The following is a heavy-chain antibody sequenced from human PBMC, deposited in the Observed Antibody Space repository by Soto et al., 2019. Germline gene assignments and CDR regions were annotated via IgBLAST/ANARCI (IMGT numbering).Heavy chain of an antibody. J-gene: IGHJ3*02. CDR1: GYTFTGYY. CDR3: AMANSGSYLDAFDI. CDR2: INPNSGGT. Sequence: QVQLVQSGAEVKNPGASVKVSCKASGYTFTGYYMHWVRQAPGQGLEWMGWINPNSGGTNYAQKFQGRVTMTRDTSIRTAYMDLSRLRSDDTAVYYCAMANSGSYLDAFDIWGQGTMVTVSS. D-gene: IGHD1-26*01. V-gene: IGHV1-2*02.